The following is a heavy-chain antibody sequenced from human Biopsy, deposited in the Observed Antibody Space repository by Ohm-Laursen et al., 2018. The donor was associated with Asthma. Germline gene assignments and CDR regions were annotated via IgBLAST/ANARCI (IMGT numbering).Heavy chain of an antibody. Sequence: SLRLSCTATGFSFNSYGMHWVRQAPGKGLEWVAVMSFDGRQTYYADSVKGRFTISRDNSKNTLYLQMNSLRAEDTAVYYRAKERYYDFWSGYPIWGQGTMVTVSS. D-gene: IGHD3-3*01. J-gene: IGHJ3*02. CDR1: GFSFNSYG. CDR3: AKERYYDFWSGYPI. V-gene: IGHV3-30*18. CDR2: MSFDGRQT.